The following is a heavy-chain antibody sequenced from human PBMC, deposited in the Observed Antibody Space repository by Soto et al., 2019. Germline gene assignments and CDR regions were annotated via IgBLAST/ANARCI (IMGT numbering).Heavy chain of an antibody. J-gene: IGHJ4*02. Sequence: ASVKVSCKASGYTFTSYAMHWVRQAPGQRLEWMGWINAGNGNTKYSQKFQGRVTITRDTSASTAYMELSSLRSEDTAVYYCARAVGDITMIVVVITQDYFDYWGQGTLVTVSS. V-gene: IGHV1-3*01. CDR1: GYTFTSYA. CDR2: INAGNGNT. D-gene: IGHD3-22*01. CDR3: ARAVGDITMIVVVITQDYFDY.